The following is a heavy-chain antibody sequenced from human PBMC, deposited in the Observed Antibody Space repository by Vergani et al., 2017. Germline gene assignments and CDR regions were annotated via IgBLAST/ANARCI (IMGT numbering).Heavy chain of an antibody. J-gene: IGHJ4*02. V-gene: IGHV3-23*01. D-gene: IGHD1-26*01. CDR3: TSRLLGAPVES. Sequence: EVQLLESGGDLVQPGGSLRLSCTASGFIFSTYAMAWVRQAPGKGLEWVSGISGSGRTTEYADSVKGRFNISRDNSEDTLYLRINSLRAGDTAVYYCTSRLLGAPVESWGQGTLVIVSS. CDR1: GFIFSTYA. CDR2: ISGSGRTT.